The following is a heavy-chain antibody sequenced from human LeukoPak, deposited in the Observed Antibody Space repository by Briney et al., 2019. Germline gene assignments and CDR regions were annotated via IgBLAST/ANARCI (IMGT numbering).Heavy chain of an antibody. CDR1: GFTFSSKY. CDR3: ASQTTVKYYFDY. CDR2: IYSGGST. D-gene: IGHD4-17*01. J-gene: IGHJ4*02. Sequence: GGSLRLSCAASGFTFSSKYKSWVRQAPGKELEWVSVIYSGGSTYYADSVKGRFTISRDNSKNTLYLQLNSLRGEDTAVYYCASQTTVKYYFDYWGQGNLVTVSS. V-gene: IGHV3-53*01.